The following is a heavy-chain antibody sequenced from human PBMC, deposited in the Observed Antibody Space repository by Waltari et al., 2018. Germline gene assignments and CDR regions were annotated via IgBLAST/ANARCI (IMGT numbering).Heavy chain of an antibody. J-gene: IGHJ4*02. CDR1: GYKFSSYW. V-gene: IGHV5-51*01. CDR3: ARQSRSSDWYDY. CDR2: IHPGDSET. D-gene: IGHD3-9*01. Sequence: EVQLVQSGVEVKKPGESLKISCLGSGYKFSSYWIAWVRQVPGKGLAWVGSIHPGDSETRYSPSVQGQFTMSVDKSATTAYLQWTNMKASDTAMYYCARQSRSSDWYDYWGQGTLITVSS.